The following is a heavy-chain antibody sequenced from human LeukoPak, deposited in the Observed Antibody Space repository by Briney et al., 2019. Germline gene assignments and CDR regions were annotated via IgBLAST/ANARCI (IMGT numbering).Heavy chain of an antibody. V-gene: IGHV2-5*01. CDR1: GFSLSTSGVG. CDR3: AHKPTYSSGPSWYFDL. J-gene: IGHJ2*01. Sequence: ESGPTLVNPTQTLTLTCTFSGFSLSTSGVGVGWIRQPPGKALEWLALIYWNDDKRYSPSLKSRLTITKDTSKNQVVLTMTNMDPVDTATYYCAHKPTYSSGPSWYFDLWGRGTLVTVSS. CDR2: IYWNDDK. D-gene: IGHD6-19*01.